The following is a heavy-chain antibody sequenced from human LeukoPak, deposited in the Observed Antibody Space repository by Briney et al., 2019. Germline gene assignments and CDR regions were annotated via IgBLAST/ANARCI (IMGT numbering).Heavy chain of an antibody. CDR2: IGASGDNI. V-gene: IGHV3-23*01. J-gene: IGHJ3*02. Sequence: PGGSLRLSCEASGFTFHNYAMAWVRQAPGKGLEYVSSIGASGDNIYYGGSAKGRFTISRDNSKNTLFLQMNSLRAEDTALYYCATQSPDYSIGPSYGSFNIWGQGTKVTVSS. D-gene: IGHD3-10*01. CDR3: ATQSPDYSIGPSYGSFNI. CDR1: GFTFHNYA.